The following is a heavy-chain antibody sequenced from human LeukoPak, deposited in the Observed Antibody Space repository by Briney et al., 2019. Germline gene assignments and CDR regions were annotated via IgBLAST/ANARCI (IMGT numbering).Heavy chain of an antibody. V-gene: IGHV3-30*18. CDR2: ISEDGRHK. Sequence: GGSRRLSCAASGFTFNNYGMHYVRQAPGKGLEWVAVISEDGRHKNYADSVKGRFTISRDNSNNTLYLQMNSLRAEDTGVYYCAKDRETTASGTFDYWGQGTLVTVSS. J-gene: IGHJ4*02. CDR1: GFTFNNYG. D-gene: IGHD6-13*01. CDR3: AKDRETTASGTFDY.